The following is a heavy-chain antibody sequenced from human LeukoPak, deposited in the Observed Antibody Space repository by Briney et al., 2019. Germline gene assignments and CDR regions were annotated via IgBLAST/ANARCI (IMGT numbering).Heavy chain of an antibody. Sequence: GGSLRLSCAASGFTVSSNYISWVRQAPGKGLEWVSVIYSGGSTYYADSVKGRFTISRDNSKNTLYLQMNSLRAEDTAVYNCARSHSGTYSNAFDIWGQGTMVTVSS. J-gene: IGHJ3*02. CDR1: GFTVSSNY. CDR3: ARSHSGTYSNAFDI. D-gene: IGHD1-26*01. V-gene: IGHV3-53*01. CDR2: IYSGGST.